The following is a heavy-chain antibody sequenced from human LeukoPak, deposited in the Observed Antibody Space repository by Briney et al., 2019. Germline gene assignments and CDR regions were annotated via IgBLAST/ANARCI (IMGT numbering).Heavy chain of an antibody. Sequence: GGSLRLSCAGSGFTFSNYGMSWVRQAPGKGLEWVSTISDSGGTTYYADSVKGRFTISREDAKNSLSLQMDSVRPEDTAVYYCAFNNNFKYWGQGTLVIVSS. J-gene: IGHJ4*02. CDR2: ISDSGGTT. V-gene: IGHV3-23*01. D-gene: IGHD1/OR15-1a*01. CDR3: AFNNNFKY. CDR1: GFTFSNYG.